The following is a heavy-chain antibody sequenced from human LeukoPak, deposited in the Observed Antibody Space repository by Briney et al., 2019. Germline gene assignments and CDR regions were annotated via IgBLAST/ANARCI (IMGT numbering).Heavy chain of an antibody. D-gene: IGHD5-24*01. V-gene: IGHV3-21*01. CDR1: GFTFSSYS. J-gene: IGHJ4*02. CDR3: ARDRDGYNLAPFDY. Sequence: GGSLRLSCAASGFTFSSYSMNWVRQAPGKGLEWVSSISSSSSYIYYADSVKGRFTISRDNAKNSLYLQMNSLRAEDTAVYYCARDRDGYNLAPFDYWGQGTLVTVSS. CDR2: ISSSSSYI.